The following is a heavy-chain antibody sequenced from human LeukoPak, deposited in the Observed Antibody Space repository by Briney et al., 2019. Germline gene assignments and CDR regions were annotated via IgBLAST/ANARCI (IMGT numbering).Heavy chain of an antibody. V-gene: IGHV1-69*05. J-gene: IGHJ4*02. D-gene: IGHD6-13*01. CDR1: GGTFSSYA. Sequence: GASVKVSCKASGGTFSSYAISWVRQAPGQGLEWMGGIIPIFGTANYAQKFQGRVTITTDESTSTAYMELSSLRSEDTAVYYCARNIAAAGRGKYYFDYWGQGTLVTVSS. CDR2: IIPIFGTA. CDR3: ARNIAAAGRGKYYFDY.